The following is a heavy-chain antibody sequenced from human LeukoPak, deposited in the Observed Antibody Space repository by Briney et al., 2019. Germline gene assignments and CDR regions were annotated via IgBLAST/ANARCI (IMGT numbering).Heavy chain of an antibody. Sequence: SETLSLTCTVSGGSISSSSYYWGWIRLPPGKGLEWIGYIYYSGSTNYNPSLKSRVTISVDTSRNQFSLRLSSVTAADTAVYYCARGGTLWYFQHWGQGTLVTVSS. CDR2: IYYSGST. CDR3: ARGGTLWYFQH. D-gene: IGHD3-10*01. CDR1: GGSISSSSYY. V-gene: IGHV4-61*05. J-gene: IGHJ1*01.